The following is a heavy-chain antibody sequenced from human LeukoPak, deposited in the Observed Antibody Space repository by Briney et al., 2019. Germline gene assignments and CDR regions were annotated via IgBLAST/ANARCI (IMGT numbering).Heavy chain of an antibody. Sequence: TGGSLRLSCAASGFSFDDYGLTWVRQAPGKGLEWVSYINTISSTKYYADSVKGRFTISRDNAKNSLSLQMNSLRDEDTAVYYCARGKIGYYYGDYDGYWGQGTLVTVSS. J-gene: IGHJ4*02. CDR2: INTISSTK. D-gene: IGHD4-17*01. V-gene: IGHV3-48*02. CDR1: GFSFDDYG. CDR3: ARGKIGYYYGDYDGY.